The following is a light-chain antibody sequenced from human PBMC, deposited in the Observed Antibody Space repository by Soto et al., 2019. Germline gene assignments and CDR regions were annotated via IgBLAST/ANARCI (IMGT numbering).Light chain of an antibody. CDR2: AAS. V-gene: IGKV3-15*01. CDR1: ETISAD. Sequence: ISMTQSPPTLSVSPGGRVTLSGEASETISADLAWYHHRPGQAPRLLIYAASTRAPGVPARFSGSGSGTDFTLAIANLQPEDFGLYYCQHYQSFPRTFGQGTKLEIK. J-gene: IGKJ2*01. CDR3: QHYQSFPRT.